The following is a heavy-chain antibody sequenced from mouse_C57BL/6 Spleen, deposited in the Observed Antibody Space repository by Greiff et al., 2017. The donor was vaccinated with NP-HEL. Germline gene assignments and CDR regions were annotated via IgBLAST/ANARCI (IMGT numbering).Heavy chain of an antibody. V-gene: IGHV1-61*01. CDR1: GYTFTSYW. CDR3: ARPYYSNFDWYFDV. Sequence: QVQLQQPGAELVRPGSSVKLSCKASGYTFTSYWMDWVKQRPGQGLEWIGNIYPSDSETHYNQKFKDKATLTVDKSSSTAYMQLSSLTSEDSAVYYCARPYYSNFDWYFDVWGTGTTVTVSS. D-gene: IGHD2-5*01. J-gene: IGHJ1*03. CDR2: IYPSDSET.